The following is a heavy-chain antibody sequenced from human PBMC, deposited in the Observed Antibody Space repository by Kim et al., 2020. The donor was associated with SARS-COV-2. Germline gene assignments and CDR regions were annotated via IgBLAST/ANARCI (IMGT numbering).Heavy chain of an antibody. Sequence: GGSLRLSCAASGFTFSNNWMNWVRQAPGKGLEWVARINSKTDGRKTDSVAPGIGSSTISCDDSKNPQYQKMNSLKTAASAVAYCITVLRDIDLSIIGDY. CDR1: GFTFSNNW. V-gene: IGHV3-15*01. CDR2: INSKTDGRKT. CDR3: ITVLRDIDLSIIGDY. J-gene: IGHJ6*01. D-gene: IGHD3-9*01.